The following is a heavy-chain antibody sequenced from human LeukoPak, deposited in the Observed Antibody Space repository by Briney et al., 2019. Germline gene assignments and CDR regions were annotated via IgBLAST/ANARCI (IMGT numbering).Heavy chain of an antibody. Sequence: SETLPLTCTVSGGSISSSSYYWGWIRQPPGKGLEWIGSIYYSGSTYYNPSLKSRVTISVDTSKNQFSLKLSSVTAADTAVYYCARQLGYCSSTSCYADKVDYWGQGTLVTVSS. CDR3: ARQLGYCSSTSCYADKVDY. V-gene: IGHV4-39*01. J-gene: IGHJ4*02. D-gene: IGHD2-2*01. CDR1: GGSISSSSYY. CDR2: IYYSGST.